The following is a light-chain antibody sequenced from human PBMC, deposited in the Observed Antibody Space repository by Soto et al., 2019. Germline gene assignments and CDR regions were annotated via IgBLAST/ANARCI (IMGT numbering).Light chain of an antibody. V-gene: IGKV3-20*01. CDR2: ETS. CDR3: QQYGSSPGT. Sequence: EIVLTQSPGTLSLSPGERATLSCRASQSVRDSHLAWYQQKPGQAPSLLIYETSSRATGIPDRFRGSGSGTEFALTITRVEPEDVAMYFCQQYGSSPGTFGQGTMVEI. CDR1: QSVRDSH. J-gene: IGKJ1*01.